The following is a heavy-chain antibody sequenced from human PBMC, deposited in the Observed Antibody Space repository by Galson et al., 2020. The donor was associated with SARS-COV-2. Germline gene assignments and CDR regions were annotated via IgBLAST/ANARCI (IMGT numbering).Heavy chain of an antibody. CDR2: ISHDVRNT. J-gene: IGHJ4*02. CDR3: VRASTSYQVLWGYVDS. Sequence: GQSPKISRALSGITFSADSMHWVRQPPGQGLEWVAVISHDVRNTYYSNPATCLFTISRDNSKNTLYLQMNSLRADDTAVYSCVRASTSYQVLWGYVDSWGQGHQVTVSS. CDR1: GITFSADS. V-gene: IGHV3-30*03. D-gene: IGHD2-2*01.